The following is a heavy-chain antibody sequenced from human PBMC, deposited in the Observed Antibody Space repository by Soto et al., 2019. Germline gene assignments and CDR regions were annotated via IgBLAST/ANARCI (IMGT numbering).Heavy chain of an antibody. V-gene: IGHV3-23*01. CDR1: GFTFSSYA. Sequence: GGSLRLSCAASGFTFSSYAMSWVRQAPGKGLEWVSGISGSGDSTYYADSVKGRFTISRDNSKNTLYLQMNSLRAEDTAVYYCAKGVPGIAVAGTGYFQHWGQGSLVTVSS. D-gene: IGHD6-19*01. CDR3: AKGVPGIAVAGTGYFQH. CDR2: ISGSGDST. J-gene: IGHJ1*01.